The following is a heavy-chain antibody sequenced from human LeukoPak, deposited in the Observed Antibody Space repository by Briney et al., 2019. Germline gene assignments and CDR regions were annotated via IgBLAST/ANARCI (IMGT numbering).Heavy chain of an antibody. Sequence: SETLSLTCTVSGGSISSSTYYWGWIRQPPGKGLEWIGSISYTGSSHYNPSLKSRVTISVDTSKNQFSLKLSSVTAADTALYYCAREILVWFGGPNWFDPWGQGTLATVSS. CDR1: GGSISSSTYY. CDR3: AREILVWFGGPNWFDP. CDR2: ISYTGSS. V-gene: IGHV4-39*07. J-gene: IGHJ5*02. D-gene: IGHD3-10*01.